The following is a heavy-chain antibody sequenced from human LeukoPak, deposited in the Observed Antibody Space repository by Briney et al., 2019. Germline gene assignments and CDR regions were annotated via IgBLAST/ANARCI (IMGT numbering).Heavy chain of an antibody. CDR1: GFNVSSNY. V-gene: IGHV3-53*01. CDR3: ARILSMVVDN. CDR2: IFTGGST. Sequence: GGSLRLSCAASGFNVSSNYMNWVRQAPGKGLEWVSVIFTGGSTYYADSVKGRFTISRDNSKNTVYLQMNSLRAEDTAIYYCARILSMVVDNWGQGTLVTVSS. J-gene: IGHJ4*01. D-gene: IGHD2/OR15-2a*01.